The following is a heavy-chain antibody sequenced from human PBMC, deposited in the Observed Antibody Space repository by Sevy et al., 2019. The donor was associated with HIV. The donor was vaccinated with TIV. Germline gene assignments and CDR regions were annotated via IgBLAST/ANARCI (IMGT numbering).Heavy chain of an antibody. CDR1: GGTFSSYA. CDR2: IIPISATA. CDR3: ASTDYYDSDGYYLYAFDI. D-gene: IGHD3-22*01. V-gene: IGHV1-69*13. J-gene: IGHJ3*02. Sequence: GASVKVSCKAFGGTFSSYAISWVRQAPGQGLEWMGGIIPISATANYAQKFQGRVTITADESTSTAYMEMSGLRSEDTAVYYCASTDYYDSDGYYLYAFDIWGQGTVVTVSS.